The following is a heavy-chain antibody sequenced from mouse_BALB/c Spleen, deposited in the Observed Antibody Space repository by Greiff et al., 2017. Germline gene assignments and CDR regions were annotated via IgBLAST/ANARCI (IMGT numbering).Heavy chain of an antibody. J-gene: IGHJ1*01. CDR3: ARKGYGYWYFDV. Sequence: VQLKESGPGLVKPSQSLSLTCTVTGYSITSDYAWNWIRQFPGNKLEWMGYISYSGSTSYNPSLKSRISITRDTSKNQFFLQLNSVTTEDTATYYCARKGYGYWYFDVWGAGTTVTVSS. V-gene: IGHV3-2*02. CDR2: ISYSGST. D-gene: IGHD2-10*02. CDR1: GYSITSDYA.